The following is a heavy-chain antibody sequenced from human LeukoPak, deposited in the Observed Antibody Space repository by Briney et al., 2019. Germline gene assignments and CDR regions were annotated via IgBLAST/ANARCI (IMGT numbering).Heavy chain of an antibody. D-gene: IGHD6-13*01. Sequence: ASVKVSCKASGYDFISYGVNWVRQAPGQGLEWMGWISAYNGNTNYAQKLQGRVTMTRDTSTSTVYMELSSLRSEDTAVYYCARSLSYSSSWYSNWGQGTLVTVSS. J-gene: IGHJ1*01. CDR2: ISAYNGNT. CDR3: ARSLSYSSSWYSN. CDR1: GYDFISYG. V-gene: IGHV1-18*01.